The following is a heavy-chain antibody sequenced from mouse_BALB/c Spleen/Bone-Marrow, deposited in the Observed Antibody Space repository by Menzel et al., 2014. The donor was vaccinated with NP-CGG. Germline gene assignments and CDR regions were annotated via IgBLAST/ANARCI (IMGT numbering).Heavy chain of an antibody. CDR3: ARRELGPRWFTY. CDR2: IDPSDSYT. J-gene: IGHJ3*01. V-gene: IGHV1-69*02. Sequence: VKLQESGAEFVKPGASVKLSCKASGYTFTSYWMHWVKQRPGQGLEWIGEIDPSDSYTNYNQKFKGKATLTVDKSSSTAYMQLSSLTSEDSAVYYCARRELGPRWFTYGGQGTLVTVSA. D-gene: IGHD3-1*01. CDR1: GYTFTSYW.